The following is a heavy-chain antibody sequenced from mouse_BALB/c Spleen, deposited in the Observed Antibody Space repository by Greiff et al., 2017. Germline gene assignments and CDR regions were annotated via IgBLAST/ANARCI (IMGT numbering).Heavy chain of an antibody. CDR1: GFSLTSYD. D-gene: IGHD1-1*02. V-gene: IGHV2-9-2*01. Sequence: VQLVESGPGLVAPSQSLSITCTVSGFSLTSYDISWIRQPPGKGLEWLGVIWTGGGTNYNSAFMSRLSISKDNSKSQVFLKMNSLQTDDTAIYYCVRDGGDAWFAYWGQGTLVTVSA. CDR3: VRDGGDAWFAY. CDR2: IWTGGGT. J-gene: IGHJ3*01.